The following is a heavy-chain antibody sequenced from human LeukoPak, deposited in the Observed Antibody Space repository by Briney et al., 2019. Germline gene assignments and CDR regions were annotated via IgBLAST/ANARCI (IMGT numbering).Heavy chain of an antibody. Sequence: SVKVSCKASGGTFSSYAISWVRQAPGQGLEWMGGIIPIFGTANYAQKFQGRVTITADKSTSTAYMELSSLRSEDTAVYYCARSSGYYPTPTDYWGQGTLVTVSS. D-gene: IGHD3-22*01. V-gene: IGHV1-69*06. CDR2: IIPIFGTA. J-gene: IGHJ4*02. CDR3: ARSSGYYPTPTDY. CDR1: GGTFSSYA.